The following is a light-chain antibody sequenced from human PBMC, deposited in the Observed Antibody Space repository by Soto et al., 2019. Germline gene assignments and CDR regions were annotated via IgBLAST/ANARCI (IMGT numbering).Light chain of an antibody. V-gene: IGKV3-20*01. CDR1: PRVSSSN. CDR3: QQYLTSPKT. J-gene: IGKJ1*01. CDR2: GAS. Sequence: IATFPCRASPRVSSSNFAWYQQKPAQAPRLLIYGASRRAPGIPERFSGSGSGTDFTLTISRLEPEDFAVYYCQQYLTSPKTFGQGTKVAI.